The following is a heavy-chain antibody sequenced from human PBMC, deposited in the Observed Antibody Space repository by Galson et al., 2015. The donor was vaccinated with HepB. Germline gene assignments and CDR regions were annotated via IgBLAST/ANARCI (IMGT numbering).Heavy chain of an antibody. CDR3: ARDTYYGVVIAHDAFGI. Sequence: SVKVSCKASGYTFTTYGINWVRQAPGQGLEWMGWISAYNGKTNYTQEVQGRVTMTTDTSTSAAYMELRSLRSDDTAMYFCARDTYYGVVIAHDAFGIWGQGTMVTVSS. D-gene: IGHD3-3*01. J-gene: IGHJ3*02. V-gene: IGHV1-18*01. CDR2: ISAYNGKT. CDR1: GYTFTTYG.